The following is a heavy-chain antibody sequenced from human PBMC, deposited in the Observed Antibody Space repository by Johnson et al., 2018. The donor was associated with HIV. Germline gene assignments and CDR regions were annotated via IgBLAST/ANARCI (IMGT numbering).Heavy chain of an antibody. CDR1: GFTVSSNY. CDR3: ARDRRYYDRSGYYHDAFDI. Sequence: QMLLVESGGGLVQPGGSLRLSCAASGFTVSSNYMSWVRQAPGQGLEWVAVISYDGSNKYYADSVKGRFTISRDNAKNSLYLQMNSLRAEDTAVYYCARDRRYYDRSGYYHDAFDIWGQGTMVTVSS. J-gene: IGHJ3*02. D-gene: IGHD3-22*01. V-gene: IGHV3-30-3*01. CDR2: ISYDGSNK.